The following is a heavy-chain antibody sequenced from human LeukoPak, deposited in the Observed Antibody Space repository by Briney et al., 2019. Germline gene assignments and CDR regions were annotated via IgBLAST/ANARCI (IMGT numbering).Heavy chain of an antibody. CDR2: IYYSGST. Sequence: SETLSLTCTVSGGSISSGGYYWSWIRQHPGKGLEWIGYIYYSGSTYYNPPLKSRVTISVDTSKNQFSLKLSSVTAADTAVYYCAGAGGSGSYYNNRFNIDYWGQGTLVTVSS. V-gene: IGHV4-31*03. CDR1: GGSISSGGYY. D-gene: IGHD3-10*01. J-gene: IGHJ4*02. CDR3: AGAGGSGSYYNNRFNIDY.